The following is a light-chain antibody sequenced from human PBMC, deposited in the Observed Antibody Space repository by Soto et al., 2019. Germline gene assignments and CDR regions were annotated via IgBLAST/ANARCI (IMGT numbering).Light chain of an antibody. V-gene: IGKV3-20*01. Sequence: EIVLTQSPGTLSLSPGERATLSCRASQSVSGTYLAWYQQKPGQAPRLLIYGASSRATGIPDRFSGSGSGTDFTLTISRLEPEDFAVYYCQQSGNSPLYTFGQGTKLEIK. CDR2: GAS. CDR3: QQSGNSPLYT. J-gene: IGKJ2*01. CDR1: QSVSGTY.